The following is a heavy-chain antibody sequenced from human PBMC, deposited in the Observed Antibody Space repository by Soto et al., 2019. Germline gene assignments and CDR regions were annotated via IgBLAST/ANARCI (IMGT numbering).Heavy chain of an antibody. CDR1: GFTFSSYG. Sequence: QTGGSLRLSCAASGFTFSSYGMHWVRQAPGKGLEWVAVISYDGSNKYYADSVKGRFTISRDNSKNTLYLQMNSLRAEDTAVYYCAKDGAVLITSYGMDVWGQGTTVTVSS. J-gene: IGHJ6*02. CDR2: ISYDGSNK. V-gene: IGHV3-30*18. CDR3: AKDGAVLITSYGMDV. D-gene: IGHD1-20*01.